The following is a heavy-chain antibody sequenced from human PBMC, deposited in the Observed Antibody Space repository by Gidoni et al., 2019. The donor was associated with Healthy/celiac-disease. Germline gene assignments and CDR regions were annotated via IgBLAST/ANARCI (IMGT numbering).Heavy chain of an antibody. Sequence: QVLLVQSGAEVKKPGSSVKVSCKASGATFSSYAISWVRQAPGQGLEWLGGIIPIFGTANYAQKFQGRVTITADESTSTAYMELSSLRSEDTAVYYCARESPSVGAFDIWGQGTMVTVSS. CDR1: GATFSSYA. D-gene: IGHD3-10*01. CDR3: ARESPSVGAFDI. CDR2: IIPIFGTA. V-gene: IGHV1-69*01. J-gene: IGHJ3*02.